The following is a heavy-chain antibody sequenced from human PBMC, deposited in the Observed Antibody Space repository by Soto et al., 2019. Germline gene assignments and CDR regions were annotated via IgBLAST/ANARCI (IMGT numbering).Heavy chain of an antibody. D-gene: IGHD6-13*01. CDR3: ARDLKRNAPGTMGY. J-gene: IGHJ4*02. CDR1: GYTFNDYY. Sequence: ASVKVSCKASGYTFNDYYMHWVRQAPGQGLEWMGWINPNSGGTNYAQKFQGRVTMTRDTSISTAYMELSRLSSDDTVVYYCARDLKRNAPGTMGYWGQGTLVTVSS. V-gene: IGHV1-2*02. CDR2: INPNSGGT.